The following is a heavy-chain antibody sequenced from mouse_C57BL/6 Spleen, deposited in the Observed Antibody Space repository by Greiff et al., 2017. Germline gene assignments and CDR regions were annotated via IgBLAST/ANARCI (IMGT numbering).Heavy chain of an antibody. CDR3: ARQITTVVEGAWFAY. V-gene: IGHV1-81*01. CDR2: IYPRSGNT. Sequence: VQRVESGAELARPGASVKLSCKASGYTFTSYGISWVKQRTGQGLEWIGEIYPRSGNTYYNEKFKGKATLTADKSSSTAYMELRSLTSEDSAVYFCARQITTVVEGAWFAYWGQGTLVTVSA. J-gene: IGHJ3*01. CDR1: GYTFTSYG. D-gene: IGHD1-1*01.